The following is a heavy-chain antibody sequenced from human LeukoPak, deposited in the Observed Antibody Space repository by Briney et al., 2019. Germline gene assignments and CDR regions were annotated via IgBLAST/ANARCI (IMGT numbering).Heavy chain of an antibody. V-gene: IGHV3-53*01. CDR3: ARRAGAYSHPYDY. J-gene: IGHJ4*02. CDR1: GFTVSSNS. Sequence: TGGSLRLSCTVSGFTVSSNSMSWARQAPGKGLEWVSFIYSDNTHYSDSVKGRFTISRDNSKNNLYLQMTSLRAEDTAVYYCARRAGAYSHPYDYWGQGTLVTVSS. D-gene: IGHD4/OR15-4a*01. CDR2: IYSDNT.